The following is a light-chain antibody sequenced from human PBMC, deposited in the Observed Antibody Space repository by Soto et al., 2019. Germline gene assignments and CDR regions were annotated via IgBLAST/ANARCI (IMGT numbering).Light chain of an antibody. CDR1: QSFSSY. J-gene: IGKJ5*01. Sequence: EIVLTQSPATLSLSPGERATLSCRAIQSFSSYLAWYQQKPGQAPRLLIYDASNRATGIPARFSGSGSGTDFTLTISSLEPEDFAVYYCQQRSNWPPEFTFGQGTRLEI. CDR2: DAS. V-gene: IGKV3-11*01. CDR3: QQRSNWPPEFT.